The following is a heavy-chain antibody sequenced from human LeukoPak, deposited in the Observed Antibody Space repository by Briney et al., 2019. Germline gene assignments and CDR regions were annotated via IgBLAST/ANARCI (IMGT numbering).Heavy chain of an antibody. D-gene: IGHD3-22*01. V-gene: IGHV3-23*01. CDR2: ISGSGSST. CDR3: ARDGGTRLKYSFGYGDY. Sequence: GGSLRLSCAASGFTFSSYAMHWVRQAPGKGLEWVSAISGSGSSTYYAASVKGRFTISRDNSKNTLYLQMNSLRAEDTAVYYCARDGGTRLKYSFGYGDYWGQGTLVTVSS. CDR1: GFTFSSYA. J-gene: IGHJ4*02.